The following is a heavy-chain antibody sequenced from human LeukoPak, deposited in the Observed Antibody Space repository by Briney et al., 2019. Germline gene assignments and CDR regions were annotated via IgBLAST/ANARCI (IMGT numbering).Heavy chain of an antibody. CDR3: ASPQWLAF. Sequence: GGSLRLSCVVSGITFSSYEMNWVRQAPGKGLEWVSYISTSGSTIYYADSVKGRFTVSRDNAKNSLYLQMNGLRAEDTAIYYCASPQWLAFWGQGTLVTVSS. CDR1: GITFSSYE. V-gene: IGHV3-48*03. D-gene: IGHD6-19*01. CDR2: ISTSGSTI. J-gene: IGHJ4*02.